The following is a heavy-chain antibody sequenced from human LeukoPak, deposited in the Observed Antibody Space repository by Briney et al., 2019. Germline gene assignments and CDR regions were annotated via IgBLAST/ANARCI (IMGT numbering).Heavy chain of an antibody. D-gene: IGHD4-11*01. Sequence: SETLSLTCTVSGGSISSYYWSWIRQPPGKGLEWIGYIYYSGSTNYNPSLKSRVTISVDTSKNQFSLKLSSVTAADTAVYYCARDTHSTDDAFDIWGQGTMVTVSS. V-gene: IGHV4-59*12. CDR3: ARDTHSTDDAFDI. CDR1: GGSISSYY. J-gene: IGHJ3*02. CDR2: IYYSGST.